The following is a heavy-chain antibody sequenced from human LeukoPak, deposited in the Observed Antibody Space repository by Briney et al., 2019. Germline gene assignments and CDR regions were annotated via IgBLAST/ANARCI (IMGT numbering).Heavy chain of an antibody. CDR3: ARGVGTSWFDP. Sequence: ASVTVSCKASGYRFTDNYLHWVRQAPGQGLEWMGWMNSNTGGTRYAQNFQGRLIMTRHKSLNTGYIELSSLGSEDTAVYYCARGVGTSWFDPWGQGTLVTVSP. D-gene: IGHD1-7*01. J-gene: IGHJ5*02. V-gene: IGHV1-2*02. CDR1: GYRFTDNY. CDR2: MNSNTGGT.